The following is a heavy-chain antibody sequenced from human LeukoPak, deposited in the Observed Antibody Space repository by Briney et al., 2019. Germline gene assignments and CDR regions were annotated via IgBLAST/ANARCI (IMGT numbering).Heavy chain of an antibody. CDR2: INHSGST. J-gene: IGHJ4*02. V-gene: IGHV4-34*01. D-gene: IGHD2/OR15-2a*01. Sequence: SETLSLTCAVYGGSFSGYYWSWIRQPPGKGLEWIGEINHSGSTNYNPSLKSRVTISVDTSKNQFSLKLSSVTAADTAVYYCARGSRNSLVRLDYWGQGTLVTVSS. CDR3: ARGSRNSLVRLDY. CDR1: GGSFSGYY.